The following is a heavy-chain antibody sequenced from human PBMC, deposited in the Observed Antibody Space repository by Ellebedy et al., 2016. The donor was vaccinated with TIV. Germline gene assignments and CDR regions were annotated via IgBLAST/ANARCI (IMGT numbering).Heavy chain of an antibody. CDR3: ARGRGDSSGWSYFDY. CDR2: INPNSGGT. J-gene: IGHJ4*02. Sequence: ASVKVSCKASGYTFTGYYMHWVRQAPGQGLEWMEWINPNSGGTNYAQKFQGRVTMTRDTSISTAYMELSRLRSDDTAVYYCARGRGDSSGWSYFDYWGQGTLVTVSS. V-gene: IGHV1-2*02. CDR1: GYTFTGYY. D-gene: IGHD6-19*01.